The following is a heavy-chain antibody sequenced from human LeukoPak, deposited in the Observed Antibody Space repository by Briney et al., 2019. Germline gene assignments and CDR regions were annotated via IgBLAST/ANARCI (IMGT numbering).Heavy chain of an antibody. J-gene: IGHJ6*02. CDR1: GFTVSSNY. D-gene: IGHD6-19*01. CDR3: ARDRVVAGRFYGMDV. CDR2: IYSGGST. Sequence: GGSLRLSCAASGFTVSSNYMSWVRQAPGKGLEWVSVIYSGGSTYYADSVKGRFTISRDNSEDTVYLQMNSLRAEDTAVYFCARDRVVAGRFYGMDVWGQGTTVTVSS. V-gene: IGHV3-53*05.